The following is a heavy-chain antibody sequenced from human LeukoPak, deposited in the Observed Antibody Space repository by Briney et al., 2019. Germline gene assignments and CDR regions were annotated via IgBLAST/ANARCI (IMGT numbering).Heavy chain of an antibody. V-gene: IGHV3-66*01. J-gene: IGHJ6*03. D-gene: IGHD1-14*01. Sequence: GGSLRLSCAASGFTVSNNYMSWVRQAPGKGLEWVSVIDSGGSTYYAGSVKGRFTISRDNAKNSLYLQMNSLRAGDTAVYYCARDRGNQRGYYYYYMDVWGKGTTVTVSS. CDR1: GFTVSNNY. CDR2: IDSGGST. CDR3: ARDRGNQRGYYYYYMDV.